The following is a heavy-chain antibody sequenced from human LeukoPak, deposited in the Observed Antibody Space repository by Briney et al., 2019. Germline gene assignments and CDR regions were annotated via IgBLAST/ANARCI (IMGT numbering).Heavy chain of an antibody. J-gene: IGHJ4*02. Sequence: SETLSLTCAVYGGSFSGYYWSWIRQPPGKGLEWIGEINHSGSTNYNPSLKSRVTISVDTSKTQFSLKLSSVTAADPAVYYCARGAYYYDSSGYFPFDYWGQGTLVTVSS. V-gene: IGHV4-34*01. CDR3: ARGAYYYDSSGYFPFDY. CDR2: INHSGST. CDR1: GGSFSGYY. D-gene: IGHD3-22*01.